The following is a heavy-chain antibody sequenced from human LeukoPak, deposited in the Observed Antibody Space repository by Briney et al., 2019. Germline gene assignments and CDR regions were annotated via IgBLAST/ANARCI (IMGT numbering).Heavy chain of an antibody. D-gene: IGHD5-24*01. J-gene: IGHJ6*03. CDR2: IDASGSS. Sequence: SETPSLTCTLPDGSISGYYWSWVRQPAGKGLEWIGRIDASGSSNYNPSLRSRVSLSIDTSRDQFSLTLTSVTAADTALYFCARDRRSATVHNYFYYYMDVWGKGTTVTVSS. V-gene: IGHV4-4*07. CDR3: ARDRRSATVHNYFYYYMDV. CDR1: DGSISGYY.